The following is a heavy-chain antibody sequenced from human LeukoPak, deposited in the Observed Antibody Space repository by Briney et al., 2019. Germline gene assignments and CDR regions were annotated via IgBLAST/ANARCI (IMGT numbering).Heavy chain of an antibody. D-gene: IGHD4-17*01. Sequence: GGSLRLSCAASGFTFSSYEMDWVRQAPGKGLEWVPYISSSGNTIYYEDSVKGRFTISRDNAKNSLYLQMNSLRAEDTAVYYCASLGGDYEVYWGQGTLVTVSS. CDR3: ASLGGDYEVY. V-gene: IGHV3-48*03. CDR2: ISSSGNTI. CDR1: GFTFSSYE. J-gene: IGHJ4*02.